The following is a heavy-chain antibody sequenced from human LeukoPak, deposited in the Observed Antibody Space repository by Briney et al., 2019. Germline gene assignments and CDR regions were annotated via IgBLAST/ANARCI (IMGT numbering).Heavy chain of an antibody. D-gene: IGHD3-10*02. CDR2: INHSGST. Sequence: PSETLSLTCTVSGGSISSSSYYWGWIRQPPGKGLEWIGEINHSGSTNYNPSLKSRVTISVDTSKNQFSLKLSSVTAADTAVYYCARLFVRTHYGMDVWGQGTTVTVSS. CDR3: ARLFVRTHYGMDV. CDR1: GGSISSSSYY. V-gene: IGHV4-39*07. J-gene: IGHJ6*02.